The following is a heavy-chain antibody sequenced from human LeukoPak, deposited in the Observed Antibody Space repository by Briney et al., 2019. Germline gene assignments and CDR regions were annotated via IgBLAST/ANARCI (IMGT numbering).Heavy chain of an antibody. CDR1: GYSFTSYY. CDR2: INPSGGST. Sequence: ASVKVSCTASGYSFTSYYMHWVRQAPGQGLEWMGIINPSGGSTSFAQKFQGRVTMTRDTSTSTVYMELSSLRSEDTAVYYCARDEEYYGSGSRKLFDPWGQGTLVTVSS. J-gene: IGHJ5*02. D-gene: IGHD3-10*01. CDR3: ARDEEYYGSGSRKLFDP. V-gene: IGHV1-46*01.